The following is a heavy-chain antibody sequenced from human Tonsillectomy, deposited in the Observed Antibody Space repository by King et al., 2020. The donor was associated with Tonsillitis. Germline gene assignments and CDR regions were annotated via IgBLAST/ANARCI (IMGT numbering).Heavy chain of an antibody. CDR2: IYTSGST. D-gene: IGHD6-6*01. V-gene: IGHV4-61*02. CDR3: ARYTSLSFFDY. CDR1: GGSISSGNYY. J-gene: IGHJ4*02. Sequence: VQLQESGPGLVKPSQTLSLTCTVSGGSISSGNYYWSWIRQPAGKGLEWIGRIYTSGSTNYNPSLKSRVTMSVDTSKNQFSLKLSSVTAADTAVYYCARYTSLSFFDYWGQGTLVTVSS.